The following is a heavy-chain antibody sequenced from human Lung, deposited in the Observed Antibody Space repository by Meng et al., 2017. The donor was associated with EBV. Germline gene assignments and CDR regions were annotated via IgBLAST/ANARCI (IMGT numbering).Heavy chain of an antibody. CDR1: GDSVSSSSAA. V-gene: IGHV6-1*01. J-gene: IGHJ2*01. CDR2: TYYRSKWYN. CDR3: ARGATSVFDL. Sequence: QGQLPQSGPGLLKPSQTLSLTCVNAGDSVSSSSAAWTWIRQSPSRGLEWLGRTYYRSKWYNDYAVFVKSRITINPDTSKNQFSLQLNSVTPEDTAVYYCARGATSVFDLWGRGTLVTVSS.